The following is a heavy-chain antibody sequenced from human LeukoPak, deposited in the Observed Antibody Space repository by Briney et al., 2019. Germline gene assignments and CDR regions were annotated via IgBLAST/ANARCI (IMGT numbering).Heavy chain of an antibody. CDR3: AGLVGRYSSGLYYYYFDY. J-gene: IGHJ4*02. V-gene: IGHV4-4*02. Sequence: SGTLSLTCTVPGDSINSLDLWSWVRQPPGKGLEWIGEMYLSGTTHSNPSVKSRVTISIDKSKNQFFLYLSSVTAADTAVYYCAGLVGRYSSGLYYYYFDYWGQGTLVTVPS. D-gene: IGHD3-22*01. CDR1: GDSINSLDL. CDR2: MYLSGTT.